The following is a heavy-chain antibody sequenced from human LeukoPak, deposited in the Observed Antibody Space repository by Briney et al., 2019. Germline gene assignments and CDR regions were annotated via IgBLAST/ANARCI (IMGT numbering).Heavy chain of an antibody. CDR2: INPKSGAA. CDR3: ARGAEAETSPLDF. Sequence: ASVKVSCKASGYILSDYYMHWVRQAPGHGLEWLGWINPKSGAADYGQQFRGRVTMTRDTSINTDYMEMKRVTSDDTAVYYCARGAEAETSPLDFWGQGTLVIVS. J-gene: IGHJ4*02. CDR1: GYILSDYY. D-gene: IGHD6-13*01. V-gene: IGHV1-2*02.